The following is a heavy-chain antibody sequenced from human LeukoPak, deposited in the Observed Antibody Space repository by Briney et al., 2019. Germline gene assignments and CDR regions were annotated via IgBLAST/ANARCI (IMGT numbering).Heavy chain of an antibody. J-gene: IGHJ3*02. CDR2: ISAYNGNT. V-gene: IGHV1-18*01. Sequence: ASVKVSCKASGYTFTSYGISWVRQAPGQGLEWMGWISAYNGNTNYAQKRQGRVTMTTDTSTSTAYMELRSLRSDDTAVYYCAYGLGFGVTHAFDIWGQGTMVTVSS. D-gene: IGHD3-10*01. CDR1: GYTFTSYG. CDR3: AYGLGFGVTHAFDI.